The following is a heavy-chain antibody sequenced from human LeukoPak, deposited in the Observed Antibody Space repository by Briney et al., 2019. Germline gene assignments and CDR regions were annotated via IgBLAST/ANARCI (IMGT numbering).Heavy chain of an antibody. D-gene: IGHD3-3*01. CDR1: GGTFSIYA. V-gene: IGHV1-69*13. Sequence: SVKVSCKASGGTFSIYAISWVRQAPGQGLEWMGGIIPIFGTANYARKFQGRVTITADESTCTAYMELSSLRSEDEAVDYCARSYDFWSGFAGFDPWGQGTLVTVSS. CDR3: ARSYDFWSGFAGFDP. CDR2: IIPIFGTA. J-gene: IGHJ5*02.